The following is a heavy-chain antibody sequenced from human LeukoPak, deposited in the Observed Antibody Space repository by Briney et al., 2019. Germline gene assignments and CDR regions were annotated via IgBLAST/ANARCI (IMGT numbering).Heavy chain of an antibody. Sequence: GGSLRPPCAVSGFTISSFWMGWVRQAPGKGLEWVANINQAGSEEYYVEFERGRFFISRDNAEISLYLQMNSLTAEDTAVYYCAWMPGRYFHSWGQGTLVTVSS. CDR2: INQAGSEE. CDR3: AWMPGRYFHS. J-gene: IGHJ4*02. D-gene: IGHD2-15*01. CDR1: GFTISSFW. V-gene: IGHV3-7*04.